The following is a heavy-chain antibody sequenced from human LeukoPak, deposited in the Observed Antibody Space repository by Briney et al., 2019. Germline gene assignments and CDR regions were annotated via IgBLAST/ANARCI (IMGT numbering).Heavy chain of an antibody. D-gene: IGHD3-10*01. V-gene: IGHV3-23*01. Sequence: PGGSLRLSCAASGFTFSSYGMSWVRQAPGKGLEWVSAISGSGGSTYYADSVKGRFTISRDNAKNSLYLQMNSLRAEDTAVYYCARDRFGGRLDYYYMDVWGKGTTVTVSS. CDR3: ARDRFGGRLDYYYMDV. J-gene: IGHJ6*03. CDR1: GFTFSSYG. CDR2: ISGSGGST.